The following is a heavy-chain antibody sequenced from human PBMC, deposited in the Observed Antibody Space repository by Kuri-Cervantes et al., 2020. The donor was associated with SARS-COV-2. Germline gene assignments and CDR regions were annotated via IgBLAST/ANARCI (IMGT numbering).Heavy chain of an antibody. CDR3: ARISAVPAAKRTYYFDY. D-gene: IGHD2-2*01. J-gene: IGHJ4*02. CDR1: GGSFSGYY. CDR2: INHSGST. Sequence: SETLSLTCAVYGGSFSGYYWSWIRQPPGKGLEWIGEINHSGSTNYNPSLKSRVTISVDTSKNQFSLKLSSVTAADTAVYYCARISAVPAAKRTYYFDYWGQGTPVTVSS. V-gene: IGHV4-34*01.